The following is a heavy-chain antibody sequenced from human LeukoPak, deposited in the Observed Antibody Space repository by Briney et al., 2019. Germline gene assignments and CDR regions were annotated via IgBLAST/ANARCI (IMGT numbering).Heavy chain of an antibody. J-gene: IGHJ4*02. CDR3: ARHVDYGGRDY. D-gene: IGHD4-23*01. CDR1: GGSFSGYY. Sequence: SETLSLTCAVYGGSFSGYYWSWIRHPPGKGLEWIGEINHSGSTNYNPSLKSRVTISVDTSKNQFSLKLSSVTAADTAVYYCARHVDYGGRDYWGQGTLVTVSS. CDR2: INHSGST. V-gene: IGHV4-34*01.